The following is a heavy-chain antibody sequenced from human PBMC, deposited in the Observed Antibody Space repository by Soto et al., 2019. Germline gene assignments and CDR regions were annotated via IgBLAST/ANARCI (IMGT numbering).Heavy chain of an antibody. D-gene: IGHD4-17*01. J-gene: IGHJ5*02. Sequence: PSETLSLTCTVSGGSISSSRCHWGWIRQPPGKGLEWIASIYYSGSTNYNPSLKSRVTISVDTSKNQFSLKLSSVTAADTAVYYCARGGAHYYGGAWFDPWGQGTLVTVSS. V-gene: IGHV4-39*07. CDR2: IYYSGST. CDR3: ARGGAHYYGGAWFDP. CDR1: GGSISSSRCH.